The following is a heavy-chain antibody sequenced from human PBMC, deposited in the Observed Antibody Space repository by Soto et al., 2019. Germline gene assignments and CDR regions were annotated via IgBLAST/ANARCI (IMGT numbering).Heavy chain of an antibody. CDR3: ASRVANCSGGSCHFSETLYYYYYGMDV. D-gene: IGHD2-15*01. CDR2: IIPIFGTA. Sequence: SVKVSCKASGGTFSSYAISWVRQAPGQGLEWMGGIIPIFGTANYAQKFQGRVTITADESTSTAYMELSSLRSEDTAVYYCASRVANCSGGSCHFSETLYYYYYGMDVWGQGTTVTVSS. J-gene: IGHJ6*02. V-gene: IGHV1-69*13. CDR1: GGTFSSYA.